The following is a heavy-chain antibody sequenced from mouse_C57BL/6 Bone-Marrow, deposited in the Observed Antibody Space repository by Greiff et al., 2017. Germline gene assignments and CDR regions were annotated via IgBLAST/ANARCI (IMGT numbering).Heavy chain of an antibody. J-gene: IGHJ3*01. V-gene: IGHV1-69*01. CDR1: GYTFTSYW. CDR2: IDPSASYP. Sequence: QVQLQQPGAELVMPGASVKLSCKASGYTFTSYWMPWVKQRPGHGLEWIGEIDPSASYPNYNQKFKGKSTLTVDKSSSTAYMQLSSLTSEDSAVYYCARSHYGNPWVAYWGQGTLVTVSA. D-gene: IGHD2-1*01. CDR3: ARSHYGNPWVAY.